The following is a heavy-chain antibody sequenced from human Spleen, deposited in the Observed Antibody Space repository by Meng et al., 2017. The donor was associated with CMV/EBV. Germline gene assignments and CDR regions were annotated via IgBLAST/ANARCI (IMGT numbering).Heavy chain of an antibody. D-gene: IGHD3-22*01. J-gene: IGHJ3*02. CDR3: ARGTMIVPPDAFDI. CDR2: IYRSGTT. Sequence: GGSLRLSCAASGFTFSSYAMSWVRQAPGKGLEWVSLIYRSGTTYFGDSVKGRFTISRDTSKNTVYLQMNRLRGDDTAVYYCARGTMIVPPDAFDIWGQGTTVTVSS. V-gene: IGHV3-53*01. CDR1: GFTFSSYA.